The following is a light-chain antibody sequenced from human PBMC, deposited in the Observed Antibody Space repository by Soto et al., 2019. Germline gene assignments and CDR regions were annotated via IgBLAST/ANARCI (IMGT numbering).Light chain of an antibody. V-gene: IGKV1-8*01. CDR3: QQYYSDPFP. J-gene: IGKJ3*01. CDR2: AAS. Sequence: AIRMTQSPSSFSASTGDRVTITCRASQGISSYLAWYQQKPGKAPKLLIYAASTLQSGVPSRFSGSGSGTDFTLTISCLQSEDFAPYCCQQYYSDPFPFGPGTKVDIK. CDR1: QGISSY.